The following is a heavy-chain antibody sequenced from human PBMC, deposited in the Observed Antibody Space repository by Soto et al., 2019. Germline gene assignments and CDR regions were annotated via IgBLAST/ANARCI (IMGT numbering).Heavy chain of an antibody. CDR3: ARGSGSLYYIYY. CDR2: IYSGGTT. V-gene: IGHV3-53*01. J-gene: IGHJ4*02. Sequence: GFLRLCCSASGXNLSTNYMTWIRQAPGKGLEWVSFIYSGGTTYYADSVKGRFIISRDNFNNTLYLQMHNIRAEDKALYYCARGSGSLYYIYYWGQGTLVTVSS. CDR1: GXNLSTNY. D-gene: IGHD1-26*01.